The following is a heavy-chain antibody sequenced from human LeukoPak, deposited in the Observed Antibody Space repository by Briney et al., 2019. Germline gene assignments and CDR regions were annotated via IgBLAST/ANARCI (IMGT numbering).Heavy chain of an antibody. CDR1: GFTFSSYA. V-gene: IGHV3-23*01. Sequence: GGSLRLSCAASGFTFSSYAMSWVRQAPGKGLEWVSAISGSGGSTYYANSVKGRFTISRDNSKNTLYLQMGSLRAEDMAVYYCARDRVATIDLYYYYGMDVWGQGTAVTVSS. D-gene: IGHD5-12*01. CDR3: ARDRVATIDLYYYYGMDV. J-gene: IGHJ6*02. CDR2: ISGSGGST.